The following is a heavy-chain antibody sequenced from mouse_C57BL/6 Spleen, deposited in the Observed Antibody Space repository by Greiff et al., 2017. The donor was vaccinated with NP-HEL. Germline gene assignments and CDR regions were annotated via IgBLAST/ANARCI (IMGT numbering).Heavy chain of an antibody. V-gene: IGHV10-3*01. CDR3: VREGCSHYAMDY. CDR1: GFTFNTYA. J-gene: IGHJ4*01. CDR2: IRSKSSNYAT. Sequence: EVHLVESGGGLVQPKGSLKLSCAASGFTFNTYAMHWVRQAPGKGLEWVARIRSKSSNYATYYADSVNARFTISRDDSQNMLYLQMNNLKTEDTAMYYCVREGCSHYAMDYWGQGTSVTVSS.